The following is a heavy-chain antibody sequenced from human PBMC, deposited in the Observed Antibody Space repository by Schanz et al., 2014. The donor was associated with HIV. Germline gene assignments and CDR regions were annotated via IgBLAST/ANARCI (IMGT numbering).Heavy chain of an antibody. CDR2: INHRGRT. D-gene: IGHD3-10*01. CDR3: AREKGGTTAWYGAYYFDY. CDR1: GGSFSGYY. J-gene: IGHJ4*02. Sequence: QVQLQQWGSGLLKPSETLSLTCAVYGGSFSGYYWSWIRQAPGKGLEWIGEINHRGRTNDNPSLKSRVTLSSDPSKNQFSRKLRSVTAADTAVYYCAREKGGTTAWYGAYYFDYWGQGTQVTVSS. V-gene: IGHV4-34*01.